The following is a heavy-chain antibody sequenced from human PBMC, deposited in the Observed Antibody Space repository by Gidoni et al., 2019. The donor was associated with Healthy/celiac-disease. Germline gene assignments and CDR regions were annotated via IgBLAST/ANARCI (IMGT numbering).Heavy chain of an antibody. CDR1: GFTFSSYA. CDR3: ARDLSYSYGMDV. D-gene: IGHD2-21*01. CDR2: ISYDGSNK. Sequence: QVQLVESGGGVVQPGRSLRLSCAASGFTFSSYAMHWVRQAPGKGLEWVAVISYDGSNKYYADSVKGRFTISRDNSKNTLYLQMNSLRAEDTAVYYCARDLSYSYGMDVWGQGTTVTVSS. V-gene: IGHV3-30-3*01. J-gene: IGHJ6*02.